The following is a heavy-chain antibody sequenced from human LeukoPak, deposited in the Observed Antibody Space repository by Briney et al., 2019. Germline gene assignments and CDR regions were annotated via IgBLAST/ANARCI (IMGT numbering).Heavy chain of an antibody. D-gene: IGHD4-17*01. Sequence: PGGSLRLSCAASGFTFSSYGMSWVRQAPGKGLEWVSAISGSGGSTYYADSVKGRFTISRDNSKNTLYLQMNSLRAEDTAVYYCAKGQRFYGEYYLDSWGQGTLVTVSS. V-gene: IGHV3-23*01. CDR1: GFTFSSYG. J-gene: IGHJ4*02. CDR2: ISGSGGST. CDR3: AKGQRFYGEYYLDS.